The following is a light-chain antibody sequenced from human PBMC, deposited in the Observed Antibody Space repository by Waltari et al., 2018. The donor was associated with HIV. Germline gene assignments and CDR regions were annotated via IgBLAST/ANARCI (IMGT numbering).Light chain of an antibody. Sequence: QSVLTQPPSTSETPGQRVTIPCCGSSSKIGSNSVDWYQQVPGTAPKLVIHTTIQRPSGFPDRFSGSKSGTSASLAISGLQSEDEATYYCATWDDSLNGWVFGGGTKLTAL. J-gene: IGLJ3*02. V-gene: IGLV1-44*01. CDR2: TTI. CDR3: ATWDDSLNGWV. CDR1: SSKIGSNS.